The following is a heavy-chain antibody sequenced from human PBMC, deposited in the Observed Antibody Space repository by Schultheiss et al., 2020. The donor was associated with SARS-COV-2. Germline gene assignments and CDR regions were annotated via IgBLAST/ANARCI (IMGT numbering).Heavy chain of an antibody. CDR2: INTDGNST. V-gene: IGHV3-74*01. J-gene: IGHJ6*02. D-gene: IGHD4-17*01. Sequence: GGSLRLSCAASGFTFSSYWMHWVRQAPGKGLVWVSRINTDGNSTSYADSVRGRFTISRDNAKNTLYLQMNSLRAEDTAVYYCAREGRGDLGSRGMDVWGQGTTVTVSS. CDR1: GFTFSSYW. CDR3: AREGRGDLGSRGMDV.